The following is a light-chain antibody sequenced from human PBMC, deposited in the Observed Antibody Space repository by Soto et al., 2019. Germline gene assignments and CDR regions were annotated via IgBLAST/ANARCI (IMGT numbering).Light chain of an antibody. CDR3: QQYTNYPWT. CDR1: QDIRSD. V-gene: IGKV1-17*01. CDR2: AAS. J-gene: IGKJ1*01. Sequence: DIQMTQSPSSLSASVGDRVTITCRASQDIRSDLGWFQQKPGKAPKRLIYAASTLESGVPSRFSGSRSGTEFTLTISSLQPEDFATYYCQQYTNYPWTFGQGTKVEIK.